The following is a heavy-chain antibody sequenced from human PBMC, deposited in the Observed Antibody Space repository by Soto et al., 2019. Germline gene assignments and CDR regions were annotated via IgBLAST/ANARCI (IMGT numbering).Heavy chain of an antibody. CDR3: ARGSGSGGSALYFQH. J-gene: IGHJ1*01. V-gene: IGHV1-3*01. D-gene: IGHD2-15*01. CDR1: GYTFTSYA. Sequence: QVQLVQSGAEVKKPGASVKVSCKASGYTFTSYAMHWVRQAPGQRLEWMGWINAGNGNTKYSQKVQGRVTITRDTSASTAYMELSSLRSEDTAVYYCARGSGSGGSALYFQHWGQGTLVTVSS. CDR2: INAGNGNT.